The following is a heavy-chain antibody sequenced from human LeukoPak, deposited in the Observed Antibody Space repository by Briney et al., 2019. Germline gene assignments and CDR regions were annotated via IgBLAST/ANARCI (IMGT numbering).Heavy chain of an antibody. CDR1: GGSISSGGYS. V-gene: IGHV4-30-2*01. D-gene: IGHD3-10*01. CDR3: ARGIVTMVRGVTKAFDY. CDR2: IYHSGST. Sequence: PSETLSLTCAVSGGSISSGGYSWSRIRQPPGKGLEWIGYIYHSGSTYYNPSLKSRVTISVDRSKNQFSLKLSSVTAADTAVYYCARGIVTMVRGVTKAFDYWGQGTLVTVSS. J-gene: IGHJ4*02.